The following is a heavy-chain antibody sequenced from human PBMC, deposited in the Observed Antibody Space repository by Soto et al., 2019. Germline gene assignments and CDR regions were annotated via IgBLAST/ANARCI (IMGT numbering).Heavy chain of an antibody. CDR3: ARYRFTATWSKFDY. CDR1: GVFIASDAYY. V-gene: IGHV4-31*11. Sequence: PSETLSLTCGVSGVFIASDAYYWGWIRHHPGKGLEWIGYVSHRGNTYYNPSLKSRLTISLDTSKNQFYLHLTSVTAADTAVYYCARYRFTATWSKFDYWGQGTQVIVSS. D-gene: IGHD3-16*02. CDR2: VSHRGNT. J-gene: IGHJ4*02.